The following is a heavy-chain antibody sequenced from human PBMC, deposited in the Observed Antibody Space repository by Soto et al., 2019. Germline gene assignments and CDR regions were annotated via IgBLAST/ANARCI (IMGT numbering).Heavy chain of an antibody. D-gene: IGHD6-19*01. CDR1: PYTLSNYG. Sequence: ASVKVSCKTSPYTLSNYGVNWIRRAPGQGLEWMGWISGFSGETDYAKKFQGRVTLTIDTSTSTAYLELRGLRSDDTAVYYCATDQRSGWFDNWFDPWGQGTRVTVSS. CDR3: ATDQRSGWFDNWFDP. V-gene: IGHV1-18*01. J-gene: IGHJ5*02. CDR2: ISGFSGET.